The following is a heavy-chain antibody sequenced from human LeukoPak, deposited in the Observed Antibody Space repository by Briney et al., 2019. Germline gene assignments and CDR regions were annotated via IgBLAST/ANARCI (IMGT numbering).Heavy chain of an antibody. Sequence: SGPTLVNPTQTLTLTCTLSGFSLTTSAMSVSWIRQPPGKALQWLARIDWDNDKYYSTSLKTRLTISKDTSKNQVVLTMTNMDPVDTAAYYCARTPIHTYYLDCWGQGTLVTVSS. CDR2: IDWDNDK. J-gene: IGHJ4*02. CDR3: ARTPIHTYYLDC. V-gene: IGHV2-70*11. CDR1: GFSLTTSAMS.